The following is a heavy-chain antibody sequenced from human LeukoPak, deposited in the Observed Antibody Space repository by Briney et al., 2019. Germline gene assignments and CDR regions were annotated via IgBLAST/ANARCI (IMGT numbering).Heavy chain of an antibody. CDR1: GGSFSSYY. D-gene: IGHD4-11*01. V-gene: IGHV4-4*07. CDR2: IYTSGNT. Sequence: SETLSLTCTVSGGSFSSYYRSWIRQPAGKGLEWIGRIYTSGNTNYNPSLKSRVTISVDKSKNQFSLRLTSVTAADTAVYYCARDNDYRTFLDYWGQGTLVTVSS. J-gene: IGHJ4*02. CDR3: ARDNDYRTFLDY.